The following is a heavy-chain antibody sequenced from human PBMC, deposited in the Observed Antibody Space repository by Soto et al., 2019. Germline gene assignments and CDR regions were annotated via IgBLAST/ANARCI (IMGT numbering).Heavy chain of an antibody. D-gene: IGHD3-3*01. Sequence: PSETLSLTCTVSGGSISSSSYYWGWIRQPPGKGLEGVWSIYYSGSTYYNPSLKSRVTISVDTSKNQFSLKLSSVTAADTAVYYCARHKFEMKIFGVVIISTWGNLNWYHPSGPTTRVTV. J-gene: IGHJ5*02. CDR1: GGSISSSSYY. V-gene: IGHV4-39*01. CDR3: ARHKFEMKIFGVVIISTWGNLNWYHP. CDR2: IYYSGST.